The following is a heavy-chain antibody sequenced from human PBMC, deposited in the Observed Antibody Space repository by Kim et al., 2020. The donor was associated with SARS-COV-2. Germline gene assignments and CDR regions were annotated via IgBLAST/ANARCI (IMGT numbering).Heavy chain of an antibody. CDR3: ARRDWFGELLYYDY. CDR2: ISAYNGNS. Sequence: ASVKVSYKPSGYTFTSNAISWVRQAPGQGLEWMGWISAYNGNSNYAQKLQGRVTMTTDTSTRTAYMELRSLTSDDPAVYYCARRDWFGELLYYDYWGQGT. V-gene: IGHV1-18*01. D-gene: IGHD3-10*01. J-gene: IGHJ4*02. CDR1: GYTFTSNA.